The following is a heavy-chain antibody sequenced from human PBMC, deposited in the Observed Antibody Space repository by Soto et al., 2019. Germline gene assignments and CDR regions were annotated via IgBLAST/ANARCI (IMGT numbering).Heavy chain of an antibody. CDR1: GFTFSSYA. CDR3: ECRGYIDYDHYVMAV. CDR2: ISHSGGST. V-gene: IGHV3-23*01. J-gene: IGHJ3*01. Sequence: GGSLRLSCAASGFTFSSYAMSWVRQAPGKGLEWVSAISHSGGSTYYADSVKGRFTISRDNSKNTLYLQMNSLRAEDTAVFYCECRGYIDYDHYVMAVWPQRTKVTV. D-gene: IGHD4-17*01.